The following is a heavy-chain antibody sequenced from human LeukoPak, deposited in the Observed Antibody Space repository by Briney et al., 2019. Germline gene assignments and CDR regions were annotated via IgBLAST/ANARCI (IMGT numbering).Heavy chain of an antibody. D-gene: IGHD6-13*01. CDR2: ISGSGGST. CDR1: GFTFSSYA. Sequence: GGALRLSCAPSGFTFSSYAMSWVRQAPGKGLEGVSAISGSGGSTYYADSVKGRFTISRDNSKNTLYLQMNSLRAEDTAVYYCAKDRGFIAAAGSDDYWGQGTLVTVSS. V-gene: IGHV3-23*01. CDR3: AKDRGFIAAAGSDDY. J-gene: IGHJ4*02.